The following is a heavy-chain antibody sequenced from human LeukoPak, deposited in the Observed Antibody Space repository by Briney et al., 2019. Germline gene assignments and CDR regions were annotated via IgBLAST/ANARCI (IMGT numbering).Heavy chain of an antibody. CDR3: VRELYGSSGNVYYFDH. Sequence: GGSLRLSCAASGFTFSTYSFNWVRQAPGKGLEWVSSITMSSSHIWYAESVKGRFTISRDNAQNSLYLQMNSLGVEDTAVYYCVRELYGSSGNVYYFDHWGQGTLVTVSS. D-gene: IGHD6-13*01. V-gene: IGHV3-21*01. CDR1: GFTFSTYS. J-gene: IGHJ4*02. CDR2: ITMSSSHI.